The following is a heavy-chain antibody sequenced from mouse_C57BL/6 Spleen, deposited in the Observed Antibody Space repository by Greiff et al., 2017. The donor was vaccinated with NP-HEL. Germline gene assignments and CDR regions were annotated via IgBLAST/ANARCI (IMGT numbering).Heavy chain of an antibody. V-gene: IGHV3-6*01. CDR1: GYSITSGYY. Sequence: EVQLQQSGPGLVKPSQSLSLTCSVTGYSITSGYYWNWIRQFPGNKLEWMGYISYDGSNNYNPSLKNRISITRDTSKNQFFLKLNSVTTEDTATYYCARERARDYAMDYWGQGTSVTVSS. CDR3: ARERARDYAMDY. CDR2: ISYDGSN. J-gene: IGHJ4*01.